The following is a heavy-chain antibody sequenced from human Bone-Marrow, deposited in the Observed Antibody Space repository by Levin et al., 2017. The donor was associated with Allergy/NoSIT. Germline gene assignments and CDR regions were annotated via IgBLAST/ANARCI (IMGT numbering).Heavy chain of an antibody. Sequence: QTGESLKISCAASGFTFSSYAMHWVRQAPGKGLEWVAVISYDGSNKYYADSVKGRFTISRDNSKNTLYLQMNSLRAEDTAVYYCARGGWLLSNYYYYYGMDVWGQGTTVTVSS. V-gene: IGHV3-30-3*01. CDR2: ISYDGSNK. J-gene: IGHJ6*02. CDR1: GFTFSSYA. D-gene: IGHD3-22*01. CDR3: ARGGWLLSNYYYYYGMDV.